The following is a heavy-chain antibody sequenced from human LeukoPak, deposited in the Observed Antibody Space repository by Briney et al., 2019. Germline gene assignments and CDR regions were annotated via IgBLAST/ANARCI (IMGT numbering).Heavy chain of an antibody. CDR1: GFTFSSYE. CDR3: ARGSAAGSTY. Sequence: GGSLRLSCAASGFTFSSYEVNWVRQAPGKGLEWVSYISSSGSTIYYADSVKGRFTISRDNAKNSLYLQMNSLRAEDTAVYYCARGSAAGSTYWGQGTLVTVSS. CDR2: ISSSGSTI. J-gene: IGHJ4*02. V-gene: IGHV3-48*03. D-gene: IGHD6-13*01.